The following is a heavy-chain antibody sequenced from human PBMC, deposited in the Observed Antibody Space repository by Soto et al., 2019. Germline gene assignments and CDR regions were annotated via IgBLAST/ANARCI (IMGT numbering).Heavy chain of an antibody. V-gene: IGHV4-61*01. J-gene: IGHJ4*02. CDR1: GGSVSNKTYY. CDR3: ARTTAVPNTLRSRYFFDY. CDR2: VYYSGTT. Sequence: SETLSLTCSVSGGSVSNKTYYWSWIRQPPGKRPEWIGYVYYSGTTNYNPSLKSRVTISVDLSKNQFSLRLSSVTTADTALYYCARTTAVPNTLRSRYFFDYWGQGTLVTVSS. D-gene: IGHD4-17*01.